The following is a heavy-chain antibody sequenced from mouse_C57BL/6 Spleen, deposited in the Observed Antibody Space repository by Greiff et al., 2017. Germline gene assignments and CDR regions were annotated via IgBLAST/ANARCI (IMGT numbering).Heavy chain of an antibody. J-gene: IGHJ3*01. V-gene: IGHV1-26*01. D-gene: IGHD2-1*01. Sequence: VQLQQSGPELVKPGASVKISCKASGYTFTDYYMNWVKQSHGKSLEWIGDINPNNGGTSYNQKFKGKATLTVDKSSSTAYMELRSLTSEDSAVYDCAKAMVFAYWGQGTLVTVSA. CDR1: GYTFTDYY. CDR2: INPNNGGT. CDR3: AKAMVFAY.